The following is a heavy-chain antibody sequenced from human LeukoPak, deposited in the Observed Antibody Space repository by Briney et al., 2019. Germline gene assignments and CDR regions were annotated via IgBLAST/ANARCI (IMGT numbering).Heavy chain of an antibody. CDR2: IKNDGSES. V-gene: IGHV3-7*03. CDR1: GINFRDHW. J-gene: IGHJ4*02. D-gene: IGHD6-19*01. Sequence: GGSLRLSCAVSGINFRDHWMDWVRQAPGKGLEWVGHIKNDGSESYYVDSLKGRFSISRDNTNNALYLQMNSLRVEDTAVYYCAKNNGWFHLAQWGQGTLVTVSP. CDR3: AKNNGWFHLAQ.